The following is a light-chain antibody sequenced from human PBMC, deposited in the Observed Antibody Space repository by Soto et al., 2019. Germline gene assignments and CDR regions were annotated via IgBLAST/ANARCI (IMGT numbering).Light chain of an antibody. V-gene: IGLV2-14*03. CDR2: DVT. J-gene: IGLJ1*01. CDR3: SSYTRSNTYV. CDR1: SSDVGGYNY. Sequence: QSVLTQPASVSGSPGQSITISCTGTSSDVGGYNYVSWYQQHPGKAPQLMIYDVTNRPSGVSNRFSGSKSGNTASLTISGLQAEDEGDYYCSSYTRSNTYVFGTGTKLTVL.